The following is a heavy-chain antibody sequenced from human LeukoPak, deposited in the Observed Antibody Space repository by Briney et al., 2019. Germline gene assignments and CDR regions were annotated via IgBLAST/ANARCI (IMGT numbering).Heavy chain of an antibody. V-gene: IGHV3-74*01. CDR2: INSEGSSI. Sequence: GGSLRLSCAASGFTFSSYWMHWVRQAPGKGLMWVSRINSEGSSISYADSVKGRFTISRDNAKNTLYLQMNSLRAEDTAVYYCARDYYGSGSYHAPFDYWGQGTLVTVSS. D-gene: IGHD3-10*01. CDR3: ARDYYGSGSYHAPFDY. CDR1: GFTFSSYW. J-gene: IGHJ4*02.